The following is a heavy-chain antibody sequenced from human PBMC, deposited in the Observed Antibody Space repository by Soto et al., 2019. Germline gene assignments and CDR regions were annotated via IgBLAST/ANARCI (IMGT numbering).Heavy chain of an antibody. J-gene: IGHJ6*02. CDR2: IYHSGST. CDR1: GGSISSSNW. CDR3: ATRDGYYYYYGMDV. V-gene: IGHV4-4*02. Sequence: SETLSLTCAVSGGSISSSNWWSWVRQPPGKGLEWIGEIYHSGSTNYNPSLKSRVTISVDKSKNQVSLKLSSVTAADTAVYYCATRDGYYYYYGMDVWGQGTTVTVAS.